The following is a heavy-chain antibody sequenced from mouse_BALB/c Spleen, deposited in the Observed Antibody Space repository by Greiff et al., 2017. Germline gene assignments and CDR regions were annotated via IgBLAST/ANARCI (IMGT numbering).Heavy chain of an antibody. D-gene: IGHD1-1*01. CDR2: IRNKANGYTT. V-gene: IGHV7-3*02. CDR1: GFTFTDYY. Sequence: EVKLVESGGGLVQPGGSLRLSCATSGFTFTDYYMSWVRQPPGKALEWLGFIRNKANGYTTEYSASVKGRFTISRDNSQSILYLQMNTLRAEDSATYYCARDITTVVAHYAMDYWGQGTSVTVSS. J-gene: IGHJ4*01. CDR3: ARDITTVVAHYAMDY.